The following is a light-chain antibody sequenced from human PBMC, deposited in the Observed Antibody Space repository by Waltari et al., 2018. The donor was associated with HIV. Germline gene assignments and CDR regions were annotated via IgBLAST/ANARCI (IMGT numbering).Light chain of an antibody. CDR2: GAS. CDR1: QDISRY. CDR3: QQFNGYPLT. V-gene: IGKV1-9*01. J-gene: IGKJ4*01. Sequence: DIQLTQSPSFLSASVGDRVTIPCRASQDISRYLALYQQTPGKAPKLLIFGASNLHSGVPSRFSGSGSGTEFILTISSLQPEDFATYYCQQFNGYPLTFGGGTKVEIK.